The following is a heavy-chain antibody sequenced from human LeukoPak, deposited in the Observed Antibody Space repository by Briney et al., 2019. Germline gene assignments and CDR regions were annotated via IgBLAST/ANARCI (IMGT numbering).Heavy chain of an antibody. CDR3: ARGLRREQWLVRTYNWFDP. CDR2: ISWNSGSI. J-gene: IGHJ5*02. D-gene: IGHD6-19*01. Sequence: GRSLRLSCAASGFTFDDYAMHWVRQAPGKGLEWVSGISWNSGSIGYADSVKGRFTISRDNAKNSLYLQMNSLRAEDTAVYYCARGLRREQWLVRTYNWFDPWGQGTLVTVSS. CDR1: GFTFDDYA. V-gene: IGHV3-9*01.